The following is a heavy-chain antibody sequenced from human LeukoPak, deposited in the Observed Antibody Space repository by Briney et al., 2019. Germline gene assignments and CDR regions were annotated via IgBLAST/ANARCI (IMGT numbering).Heavy chain of an antibody. CDR2: ISGSGGTT. V-gene: IGHV3-23*01. D-gene: IGHD3-3*01. CDR1: GFTFSSYA. CDR3: AKEFSSNFWSGPIDY. J-gene: IGHJ4*02. Sequence: PGGSLRLSCAASGFTFSSYAMSWVRQAPGRRLEWVSTISGSGGTTYYADSVKGRFTISRDNSKNTVYLQMNSLRAEDTAVYYCAKEFSSNFWSGPIDYWGQGTLVTVSS.